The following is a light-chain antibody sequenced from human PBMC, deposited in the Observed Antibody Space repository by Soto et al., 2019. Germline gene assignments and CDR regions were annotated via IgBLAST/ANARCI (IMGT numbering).Light chain of an antibody. CDR2: DVN. V-gene: IGLV2-14*03. CDR3: SSYTSSSTV. Sequence: QSALTQPASVSGSPGQSITISCTGTSSDVGGYNSVSWYQQHPGKAPKLMIYDVNNRPSGVSNRFSGSKSGNTASLTISGLQAEDEADYYCSSYTSSSTVFGGGTKVTVL. J-gene: IGLJ2*01. CDR1: SSDVGGYNS.